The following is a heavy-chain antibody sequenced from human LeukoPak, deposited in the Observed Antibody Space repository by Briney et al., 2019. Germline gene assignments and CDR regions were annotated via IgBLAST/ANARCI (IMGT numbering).Heavy chain of an antibody. CDR1: GYTFTSYG. J-gene: IGHJ5*02. CDR2: ISAYNGNT. Sequence: ASVKVSCKASGYTFTSYGISWVRQAPGQGLEWMGWISAYNGNTNYAQKLQGRVTMTTDASTSTAYMELRSLRSDDTAVYYCARDESIAGSRWFDPWGQGTLVTVSS. D-gene: IGHD6-6*01. CDR3: ARDESIAGSRWFDP. V-gene: IGHV1-18*01.